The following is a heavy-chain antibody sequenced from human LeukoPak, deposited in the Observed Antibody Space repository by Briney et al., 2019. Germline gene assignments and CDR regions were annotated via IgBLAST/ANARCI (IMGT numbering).Heavy chain of an antibody. V-gene: IGHV1-69*01. CDR2: IIPIFGTA. CDR1: GGTFSSYA. D-gene: IGHD3-22*01. Sequence: SVKVSCKASGGTFSSYAISWVRQAPGQGLEWMGGIIPIFGTANYAQKFQGRVTITADESTSTAYMELSSLRSDDTAVYYCARAGIDYYDSSGYYSDAFDIWGQGTMVTVSS. CDR3: ARAGIDYYDSSGYYSDAFDI. J-gene: IGHJ3*02.